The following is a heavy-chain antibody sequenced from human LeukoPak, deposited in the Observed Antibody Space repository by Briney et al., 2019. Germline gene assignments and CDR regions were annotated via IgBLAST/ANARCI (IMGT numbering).Heavy chain of an antibody. J-gene: IGHJ4*02. CDR3: ARGERPWTTVGY. V-gene: IGHV1-2*02. Sequence: ASVKLSCKASGYTFTGYYMHGVRHAPGQGLERMGWINPNSGGTNYAQQFQGRVTMTRETSISTAYMELSRLRSDDTAVYYCARGERPWTTVGYWGQGNLVTVSS. D-gene: IGHD4-11*01. CDR2: INPNSGGT. CDR1: GYTFTGYY.